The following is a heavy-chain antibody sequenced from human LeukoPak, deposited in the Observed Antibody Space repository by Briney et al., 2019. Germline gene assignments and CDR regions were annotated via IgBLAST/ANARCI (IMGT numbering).Heavy chain of an antibody. Sequence: PGGSLRLSCAASGFTFSSYSMNWVRQAPGKGLEWVSYISSSSSTIYYADSVKGRFTISRDNAKNSLYLQMNSLRAEDTAVYYCARPWESLRGGFDYWGQGTLVTVSS. CDR1: GFTFSSYS. D-gene: IGHD5/OR15-5a*01. J-gene: IGHJ4*02. CDR2: ISSSSSTI. V-gene: IGHV3-48*04. CDR3: ARPWESLRGGFDY.